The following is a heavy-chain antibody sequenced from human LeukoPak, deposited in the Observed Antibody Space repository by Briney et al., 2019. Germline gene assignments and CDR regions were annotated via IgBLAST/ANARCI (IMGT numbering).Heavy chain of an antibody. CDR3: AREGRYYDSSGYYRTDYYFDY. J-gene: IGHJ4*02. Sequence: SQTLSLTCAISGDSVSSNSAAWNWIRQSPSRGLEWLGRTYFRSKWYNDYAVSVKCRITINPDTSKNQFSLQLNSVTPEDTAVYYCAREGRYYDSSGYYRTDYYFDYWGQGTLVTVSS. CDR2: TYFRSKWYN. CDR1: GDSVSSNSAA. V-gene: IGHV6-1*01. D-gene: IGHD3-22*01.